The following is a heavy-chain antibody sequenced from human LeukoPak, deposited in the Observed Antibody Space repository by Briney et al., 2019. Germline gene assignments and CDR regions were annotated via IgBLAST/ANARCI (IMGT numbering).Heavy chain of an antibody. Sequence: SVKVSCKASGGTFSSYAISWVRQAPGQGLEWMGGIIPIFGTANYAQKFQGRVTITADETTSTAYMELSSLRSEDTAVYYCARRSYCGGDCYTNWFDPWGQGTLVTVSS. CDR3: ARRSYCGGDCYTNWFDP. D-gene: IGHD2-21*02. J-gene: IGHJ5*02. CDR2: IIPIFGTA. CDR1: GGTFSSYA. V-gene: IGHV1-69*13.